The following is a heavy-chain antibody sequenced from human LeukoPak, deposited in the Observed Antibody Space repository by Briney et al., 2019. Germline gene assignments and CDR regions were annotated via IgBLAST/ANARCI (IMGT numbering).Heavy chain of an antibody. D-gene: IGHD3-22*01. Sequence: SETLSLTCAVCGGSFSGYYWSWIRQPPGKGLEWIGEINHSGSTNYNPSLKSRVTISVDTSKNQFSLKLSSVTAADTAVYYCARRAGNYYDSSGYLFWFDPWGQGTLVTVSS. CDR2: INHSGST. CDR1: GGSFSGYY. V-gene: IGHV4-34*01. CDR3: ARRAGNYYDSSGYLFWFDP. J-gene: IGHJ5*02.